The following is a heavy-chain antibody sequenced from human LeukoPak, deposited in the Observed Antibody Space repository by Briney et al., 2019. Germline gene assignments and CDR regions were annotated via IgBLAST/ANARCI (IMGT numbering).Heavy chain of an antibody. CDR3: ARQVLSSGYPQGGVFDY. J-gene: IGHJ4*02. V-gene: IGHV5-51*01. CDR1: GYSFTSYW. Sequence: PGESLKISCKGSGYSFTSYWIGWVRQMPGKGLEWMGIIYPGDSDTRYSPSFQGQVTISADKSISTAYLQWSSLKASDTAMYYCARQVLSSGYPQGGVFDYWGQGTLATVSS. D-gene: IGHD3-22*01. CDR2: IYPGDSDT.